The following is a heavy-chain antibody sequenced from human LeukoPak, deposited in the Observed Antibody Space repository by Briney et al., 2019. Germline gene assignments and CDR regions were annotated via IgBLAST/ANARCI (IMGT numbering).Heavy chain of an antibody. Sequence: GGSLRLSCAASGFTFSSYSMNWVRQAPGKGLEWVSSISSSSSYIYYADSVKGRFTISRDNAKNSPYLQMNSLRAEDTAVYYCARDRSSQTDYWGQGTLVTVSS. D-gene: IGHD2-2*01. J-gene: IGHJ4*02. V-gene: IGHV3-21*01. CDR3: ARDRSSQTDY. CDR2: ISSSSSYI. CDR1: GFTFSSYS.